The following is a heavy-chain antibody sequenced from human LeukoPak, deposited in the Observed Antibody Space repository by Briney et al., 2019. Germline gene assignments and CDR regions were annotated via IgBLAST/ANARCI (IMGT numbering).Heavy chain of an antibody. D-gene: IGHD4-17*01. Sequence: GGSLRLSCAASGFTVSSNYMSWVRQAPGKGLEWVSVIYSGGSTYYADSVKGRFTISRDNSKNTLYLQMNSLRAEDTAVYYCARGRIGADYGDYVRLTAYYYYGMDVWGQGTTVTVSS. J-gene: IGHJ6*02. CDR2: IYSGGST. CDR3: ARGRIGADYGDYVRLTAYYYYGMDV. CDR1: GFTVSSNY. V-gene: IGHV3-53*01.